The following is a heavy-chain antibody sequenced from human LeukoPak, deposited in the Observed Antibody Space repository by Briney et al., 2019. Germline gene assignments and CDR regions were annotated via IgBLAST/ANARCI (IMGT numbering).Heavy chain of an antibody. V-gene: IGHV4-4*07. CDR1: GGSISIYY. Sequence: SETLSLTCTVSGGSISIYYWNWIRQPAGKGLEWIGRIFTSGITNYNPSLKSRVTMSVDTSKNQFSLNLSSVTAADTAVYYCARESSGTYYTPLGYMDVGGKGTTVTVSS. CDR2: IFTSGIT. CDR3: ARESSGTYYTPLGYMDV. J-gene: IGHJ6*03. D-gene: IGHD3-10*01.